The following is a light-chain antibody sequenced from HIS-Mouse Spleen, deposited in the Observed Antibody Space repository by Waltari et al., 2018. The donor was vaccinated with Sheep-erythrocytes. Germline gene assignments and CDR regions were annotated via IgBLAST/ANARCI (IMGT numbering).Light chain of an antibody. V-gene: IGKV1-5*03. CDR2: KAS. CDR3: QQYNSYSPLT. CDR1: QSISSW. Sequence: DIQMTQSPSTLSASVGDRVTITCRASQSISSWLAWYQQKPGKAPKLLICKASSLGSGVPARCSGSGSGTEFTLPISSLQPDDFATYYCQQYNSYSPLTFGGGTKVEIK. J-gene: IGKJ4*01.